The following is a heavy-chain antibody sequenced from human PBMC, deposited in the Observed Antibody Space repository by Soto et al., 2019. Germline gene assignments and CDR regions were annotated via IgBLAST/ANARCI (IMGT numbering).Heavy chain of an antibody. CDR2: INDSGST. CDR3: QGGDF. CDR1: GGSFRGYF. J-gene: IGHJ4*02. V-gene: IGHV4-34*01. D-gene: IGHD3-16*01. Sequence: SETLSLTCAVSGGSFRGYFWSWIRQSPDKGLGWIGEINDSGSTYYNPSFKSRLTISVDTSKSQISLTLTSVTAADSAVYYCQGGDFWGQGTRVTVSS.